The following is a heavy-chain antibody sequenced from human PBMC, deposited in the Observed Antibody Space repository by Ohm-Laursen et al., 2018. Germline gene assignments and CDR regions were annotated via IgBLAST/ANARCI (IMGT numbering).Heavy chain of an antibody. CDR3: TTVGSGSNFDY. V-gene: IGHV3-15*01. D-gene: IGHD1-26*01. CDR2: IKSKTGGGTT. CDR1: GFTFSNAW. Sequence: GSLRLSCSASGFTFSNAWMSWVRQAPGKGLEWVGRIKSKTGGGTTDYAAPVKGRFTISRDDSKNTLYLQMNSLKTEDTAVYYCTTVGSGSNFDYWGQGTLVTVSS. J-gene: IGHJ4*02.